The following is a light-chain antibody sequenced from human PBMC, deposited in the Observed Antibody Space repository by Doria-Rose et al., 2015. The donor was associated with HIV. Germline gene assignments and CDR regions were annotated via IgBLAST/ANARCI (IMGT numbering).Light chain of an antibody. CDR2: AAS. J-gene: IGKJ1*01. CDR3: LQHNTYPRT. V-gene: IGKV1-17*01. CDR1: QDVTND. Sequence: DIQMTQSPSSLSASVGDRVTITCRASQDVTNDLGWYQQKPGKAPKRLIYAASTLQSGVPSRFSGSGSGTEFTLTVNTLQPEDFATYYCLQHNTYPRTFGQGTKVGIK.